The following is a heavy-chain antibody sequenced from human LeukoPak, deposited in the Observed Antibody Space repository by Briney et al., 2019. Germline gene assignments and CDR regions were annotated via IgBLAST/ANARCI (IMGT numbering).Heavy chain of an antibody. CDR1: GYTFTSYD. CDR3: ARSSVGAASLDY. V-gene: IGHV1-8*01. J-gene: IGHJ4*02. CDR2: MNPNSGNT. Sequence: ASVKVSCKASGYTFTSYDINWVRQATGQGLEWMGWMNPNSGNTGYAQKFQGRVTMTRNTSISTAYMELSSLRSEDTAVCYCARSSVGAASLDYWGQGTLVTVSS. D-gene: IGHD2-15*01.